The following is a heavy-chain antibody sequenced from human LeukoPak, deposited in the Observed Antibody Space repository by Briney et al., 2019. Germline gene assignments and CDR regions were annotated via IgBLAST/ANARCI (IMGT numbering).Heavy chain of an antibody. CDR3: AVRKAAVRLGNWFDP. CDR1: GYPFTSYD. V-gene: IGHV1-8*02. D-gene: IGHD6-13*01. Sequence: ASVKVSCQASGYPFTSYDINWVRQATGQGLEWMGWISAYNGNTNYAQKLQGRVTMTRNTSISTAYMELSSLRSEDTAVYYCAVRKAAVRLGNWFDPWGQGTQVTVSS. CDR2: ISAYNGNT. J-gene: IGHJ5*02.